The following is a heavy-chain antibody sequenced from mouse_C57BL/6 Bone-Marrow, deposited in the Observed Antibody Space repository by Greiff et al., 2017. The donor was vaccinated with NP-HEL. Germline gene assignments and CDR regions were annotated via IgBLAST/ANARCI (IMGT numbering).Heavy chain of an antibody. J-gene: IGHJ4*01. CDR1: GFTFSDFY. Sequence: EVQLVESGGGLVQSGRSLRLSCATSGFTFSDFYMEWVRQAPGKGLEWIAASRNKANDYTTEYSASVKGRFIVSRDTSQSILYLQMNALRAEDTAIYYCARDDWYAMDYWGQGTSVTVSS. D-gene: IGHD4-1*01. V-gene: IGHV7-1*01. CDR2: SRNKANDYTT. CDR3: ARDDWYAMDY.